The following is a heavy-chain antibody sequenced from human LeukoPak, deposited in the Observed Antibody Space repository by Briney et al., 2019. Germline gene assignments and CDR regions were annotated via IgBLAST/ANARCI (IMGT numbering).Heavy chain of an antibody. J-gene: IGHJ4*02. V-gene: IGHV1-18*01. CDR1: GYTFTSYG. D-gene: IGHD3-10*01. Sequence: ASVKVSCKASGYTFTSYGISWVRQAPGQGLEWMGWISAYNGNTNYAQKLQGRVTMTRDTSASTAYMELSSLRSEDTAGYYCAREGTPTVRAVFDYRRQGTLATVSS. CDR2: ISAYNGNT. CDR3: AREGTPTVRAVFDY.